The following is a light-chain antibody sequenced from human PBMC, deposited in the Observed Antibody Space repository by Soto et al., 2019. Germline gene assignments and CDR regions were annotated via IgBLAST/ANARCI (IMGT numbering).Light chain of an antibody. Sequence: EVVLTQSPGTLSLSPGERATLSCRASQSVSNNYFAWYQQKPGQAPRLLIFGSSDRATAIPDRFSGSGSGTDFTLPISRLGPEDFAVYYCQQYGSSPPYTFGQGTKLEIK. J-gene: IGKJ2*01. CDR2: GSS. CDR3: QQYGSSPPYT. V-gene: IGKV3-20*01. CDR1: QSVSNNY.